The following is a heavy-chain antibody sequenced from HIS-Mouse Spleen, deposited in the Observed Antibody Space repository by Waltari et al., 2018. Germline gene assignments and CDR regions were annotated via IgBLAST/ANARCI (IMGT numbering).Heavy chain of an antibody. V-gene: IGHV2-5*02. D-gene: IGHD6-13*01. Sequence: QITLKESGPTLVKPTQTLTLTCTFSGFSLSTSGVGVGWIRQPPGKALEWLALIYWDDDKRYSPSLKSRLTITKDTSKNQVVLTMTNMDPVDTATYYCAHRKPYSSPRRGWFDPWGQGTLVTVSS. CDR1: GFSLSTSGVG. J-gene: IGHJ5*02. CDR3: AHRKPYSSPRRGWFDP. CDR2: IYWDDDK.